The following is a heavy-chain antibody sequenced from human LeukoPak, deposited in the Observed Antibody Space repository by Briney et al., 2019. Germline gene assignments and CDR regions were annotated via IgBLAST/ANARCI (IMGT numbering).Heavy chain of an antibody. J-gene: IGHJ6*02. CDR3: PFPGGSRDYYSSGMDV. D-gene: IGHD1-26*01. V-gene: IGHV1-69*04. Sequence: SVKVSCKASGGTFSSYAISWVRQAPGQGLEWMGRIIPILGIANYAQKFQGRVTITADKSTSTAYMELSSLGSEDPAVYYCPFPGGSRDYYSSGMDVWGQGTTVTVSS. CDR1: GGTFSSYA. CDR2: IIPILGIA.